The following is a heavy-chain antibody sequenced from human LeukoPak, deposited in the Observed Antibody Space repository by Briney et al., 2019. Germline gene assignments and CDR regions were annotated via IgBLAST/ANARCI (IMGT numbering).Heavy chain of an antibody. Sequence: GGSLRLPCAASGLNFSSRWMNWVRQAPGQGLEWVASIKEDGSEKHYVDSVKGRFTISRDNGKNSLYLQMNSLRAEDTAVYYCARDSGWWRFDFWGQGTLVTVSS. J-gene: IGHJ4*02. CDR2: IKEDGSEK. V-gene: IGHV3-7*03. CDR3: ARDSGWWRFDF. CDR1: GLNFSSRW. D-gene: IGHD6-13*01.